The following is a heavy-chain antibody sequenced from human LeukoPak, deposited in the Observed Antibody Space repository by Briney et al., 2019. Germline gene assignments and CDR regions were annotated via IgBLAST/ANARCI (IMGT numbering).Heavy chain of an antibody. J-gene: IGHJ3*02. CDR2: IHYSGST. D-gene: IGHD5-18*01. V-gene: IGHV4-59*01. Sequence: PSETLSLTCTVSGGSISSYYWRWIRQPPGKGLECIAYIHYSGSTNYNPSLKSRVTISVDTSKNQFSLKLSSVTAADTAAYYCARDGYSYGYGAFDIWGQGTMVTVSS. CDR3: ARDGYSYGYGAFDI. CDR1: GGSISSYY.